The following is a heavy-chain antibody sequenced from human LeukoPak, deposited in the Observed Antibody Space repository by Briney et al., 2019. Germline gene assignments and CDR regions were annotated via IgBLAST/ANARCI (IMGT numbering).Heavy chain of an antibody. CDR2: IYYSGSI. D-gene: IGHD3-10*01. CDR1: GGSFSGYY. J-gene: IGHJ4*02. CDR3: ARVRITMVRGVDY. Sequence: KASETLSLTCAVYGGSFSGYYWSWIRQPPGKGLEWIGSIYYSGSIYYNPSLKSRVTISVDTSKYQFSLKLSSVTAADTAVYYCARVRITMVRGVDYWGQGTLVTVSS. V-gene: IGHV4-34*01.